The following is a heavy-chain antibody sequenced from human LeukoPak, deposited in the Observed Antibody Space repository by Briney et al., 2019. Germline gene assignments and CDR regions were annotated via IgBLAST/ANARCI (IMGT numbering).Heavy chain of an antibody. D-gene: IGHD3-10*01. CDR3: AASMVRGARLDAFDI. CDR1: GGSISSGSYY. Sequence: SETLSLTCTVSGGSISSGSYYWGWIRQPPGKGLEWIGSIYYSGSTYYNPSLKSRVTISVDTSKNQFSLKLSSVTAADTAVYYCAASMVRGARLDAFDIWGQGTMVTVSS. J-gene: IGHJ3*02. CDR2: IYYSGST. V-gene: IGHV4-39*07.